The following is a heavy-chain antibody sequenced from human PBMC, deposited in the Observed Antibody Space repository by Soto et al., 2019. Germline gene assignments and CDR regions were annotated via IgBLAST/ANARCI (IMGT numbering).Heavy chain of an antibody. CDR3: AKEWGVLLGLFDY. D-gene: IGHD1-7*01. J-gene: IGHJ4*02. CDR2: ISYDGSNK. Sequence: GGSLRLSCAASGFTFSSYGMHWVRQAPGKGLEWVAVISYDGSNKYYADSVKGRFTISRDNSKNTLYLQMNSLRAEDTAVYYCAKEWGVLLGLFDYWGQGTLVTVSS. CDR1: GFTFSSYG. V-gene: IGHV3-30*18.